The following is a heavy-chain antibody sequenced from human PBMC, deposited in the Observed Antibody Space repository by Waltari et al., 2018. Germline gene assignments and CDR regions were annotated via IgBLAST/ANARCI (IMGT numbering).Heavy chain of an antibody. D-gene: IGHD1-26*01. CDR1: GFTFDDSD. CDR2: ISWNSGSI. Sequence: EVQLVESGGGLVQPGRSLSLSCAASGFTFDDSDMHWVRQAPGKGLEWVSGISWNSGSIGYADSVKGRFTISRDNAKNSLYLQMNSLRAEDMALYYCAKSGSKYYFDYWGQGTLVTVSS. CDR3: AKSGSKYYFDY. V-gene: IGHV3-9*03. J-gene: IGHJ4*02.